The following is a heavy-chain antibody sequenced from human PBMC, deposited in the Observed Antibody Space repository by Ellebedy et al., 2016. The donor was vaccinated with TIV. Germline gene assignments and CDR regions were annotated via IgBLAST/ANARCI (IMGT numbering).Heavy chain of an antibody. Sequence: AASVKVSCKLSGHSLPEVSIYWVRQAPGKGLEYMGGFDPENGERVYTQNVQGRVSLTEDPSTKTAYMEMSSLRSEDTAVYYCVYNAVLWGQGTLVTVSS. D-gene: IGHD5-24*01. V-gene: IGHV1-24*01. CDR3: VYNAVL. CDR1: GHSLPEVS. CDR2: FDPENGER. J-gene: IGHJ4*02.